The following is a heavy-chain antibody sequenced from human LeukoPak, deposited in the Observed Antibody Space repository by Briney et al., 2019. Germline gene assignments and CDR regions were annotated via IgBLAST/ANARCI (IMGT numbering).Heavy chain of an antibody. D-gene: IGHD6-13*01. Sequence: SETLSLTCAVSGYSISSGYYWGWIRQPPGKGLEWIGSMYHSGSTYYNPSLKSRVTISIDTSKNQFPLKLSSVTAADTAVYYCARRVFPDYFDYWGQGTLVTVSS. V-gene: IGHV4-38-2*01. CDR1: GYSISSGYY. CDR2: MYHSGST. CDR3: ARRVFPDYFDY. J-gene: IGHJ4*02.